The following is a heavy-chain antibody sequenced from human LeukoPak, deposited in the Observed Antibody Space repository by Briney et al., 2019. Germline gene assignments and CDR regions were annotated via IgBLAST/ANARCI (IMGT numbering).Heavy chain of an antibody. V-gene: IGHV4-34*01. Sequence: SETLSLTCAVYGGSFSAYYWSWIRQPPGKGLEWIGEINHSGSTNYNPSLKSRVIISVDTSKNQLSLKLSSVTAADTAVYYCARGLIYYDSSGYYYLSSKGYYFDYWGQGTLVTVSS. J-gene: IGHJ4*02. CDR3: ARGLIYYDSSGYYYLSSKGYYFDY. CDR2: INHSGST. D-gene: IGHD3-22*01. CDR1: GGSFSAYY.